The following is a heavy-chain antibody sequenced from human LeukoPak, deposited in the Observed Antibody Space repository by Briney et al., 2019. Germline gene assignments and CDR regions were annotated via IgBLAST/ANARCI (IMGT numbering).Heavy chain of an antibody. CDR1: VGSLSGYF. V-gene: IGHV4-34*01. CDR3: ARGRVAANNGWFDP. CDR2: IYQIGST. J-gene: IGHJ5*02. D-gene: IGHD2-15*01. Sequence: SEALSDTCVVYVGSLSGYFWSSIRPPPGRGVEWVGEIYQIGSTDYNPSSKSRVTISVDKTKYQVSLMLSSVTSEDTAGDYGARGRVAANNGWFDPWGQGTLVTVSS.